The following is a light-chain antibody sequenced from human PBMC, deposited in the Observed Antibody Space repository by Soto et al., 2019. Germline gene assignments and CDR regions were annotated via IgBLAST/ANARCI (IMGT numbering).Light chain of an antibody. CDR3: QQYNNWPPLT. J-gene: IGKJ4*01. V-gene: IGKV3D-15*01. CDR2: GAS. Sequence: EILLTLSPGKVSLSPGETAALSCRASQSVYSNLAWYQQKPGQAPRLLIFGASTRATGIPARFSGSGSGTEFTLAISSLQSEDFGVYYCQQYNNWPPLTFGGGTKV. CDR1: QSVYSN.